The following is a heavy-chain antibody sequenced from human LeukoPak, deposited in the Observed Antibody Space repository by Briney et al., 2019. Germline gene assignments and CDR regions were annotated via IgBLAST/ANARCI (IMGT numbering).Heavy chain of an antibody. D-gene: IGHD3-22*01. Sequence: GRSLRLSCAASGFTFSSYGMHWVRQAPGKGLEWVAVISYDGSNKYYADSVKGRFTISRDNSKNTLYLQMNSLRAEDTAVYYCAKEGYDSSGPDYWGQGTLVTVSS. J-gene: IGHJ4*02. V-gene: IGHV3-30*18. CDR3: AKEGYDSSGPDY. CDR1: GFTFSSYG. CDR2: ISYDGSNK.